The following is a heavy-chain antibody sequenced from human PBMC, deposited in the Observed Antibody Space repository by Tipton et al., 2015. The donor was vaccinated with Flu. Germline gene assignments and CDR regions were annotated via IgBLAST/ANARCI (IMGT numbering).Heavy chain of an antibody. CDR1: GGSISSSSYY. J-gene: IGHJ3*02. Sequence: TLSLTCTVSGGSISSSSYYRGWIRQPPGKGLEWIGSIYYSGNTYYNPSLKSRVTISVDTSKNQFSLKLSSVTAADTAVYYCARDGFITMIVVVTPGAFDIWGQGTMVTVSS. CDR3: ARDGFITMIVVVTPGAFDI. D-gene: IGHD3-22*01. V-gene: IGHV4-39*07. CDR2: IYYSGNT.